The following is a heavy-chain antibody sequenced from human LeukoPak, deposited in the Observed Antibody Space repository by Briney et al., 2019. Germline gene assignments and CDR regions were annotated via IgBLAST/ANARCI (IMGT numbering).Heavy chain of an antibody. CDR1: GFTFSSYW. V-gene: IGHV3-7*01. Sequence: PGGSLRLSCAASGFTFSSYWMSWVRQAPGKGLEWVSNIKQDGSEKYYVDSVKGRFTIYTDNAKNSLYLQMNSLRAEDTAVYYCARDQEYSTAFDYWGQGTLVTVSS. D-gene: IGHD5-18*01. J-gene: IGHJ4*02. CDR3: ARDQEYSTAFDY. CDR2: IKQDGSEK.